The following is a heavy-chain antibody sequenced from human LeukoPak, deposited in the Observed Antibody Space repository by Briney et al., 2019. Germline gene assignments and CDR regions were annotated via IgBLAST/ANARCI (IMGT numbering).Heavy chain of an antibody. CDR2: IKQDGSEK. D-gene: IGHD1-26*01. J-gene: IGHJ4*02. Sequence: GGSLRLSCAASGITFSSHWMTWVRQAAGKGLEWVANIKQDGSEKYYVDSVKGRFTITRDNSQNTLYLQMNSLRAEDTAVYYCASGGSYSYYYFDYWGQGTLVTVSS. V-gene: IGHV3-7*01. CDR3: ASGGSYSYYYFDY. CDR1: GITFSSHW.